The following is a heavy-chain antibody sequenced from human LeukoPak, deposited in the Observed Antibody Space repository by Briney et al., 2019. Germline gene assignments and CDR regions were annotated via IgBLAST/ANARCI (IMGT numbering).Heavy chain of an antibody. CDR2: IKQDGSEK. J-gene: IGHJ4*02. CDR3: AREDYGDHNYFDY. D-gene: IGHD4-17*01. Sequence: AGGSLRLSCVASGFTFSSHWMSWVRQAPGKGLEWVANIKQDGSEKKYVDSVKGRLTISRDNAKNSLYLQMNSLRVEDTAVYYCAREDYGDHNYFDYWGQGTLVTVSS. CDR1: GFTFSSHW. V-gene: IGHV3-7*01.